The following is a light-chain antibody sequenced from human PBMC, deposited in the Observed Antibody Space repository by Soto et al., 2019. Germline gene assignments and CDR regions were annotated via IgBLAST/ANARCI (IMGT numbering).Light chain of an antibody. Sequence: DIQMTQSPSSLYASVGDSVTITCRDSQSISSYLNWYQQKPGKAPKLLIYAASSLHSGVPSRFSGSGSGTYCTLTISSLQPEEFATYYCQQSYSTPLTFGGGTKVEIK. J-gene: IGKJ4*01. CDR3: QQSYSTPLT. CDR1: QSISSY. V-gene: IGKV1-39*01. CDR2: AAS.